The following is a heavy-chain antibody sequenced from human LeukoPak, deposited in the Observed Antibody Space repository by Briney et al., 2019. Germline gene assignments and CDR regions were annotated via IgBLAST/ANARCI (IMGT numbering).Heavy chain of an antibody. V-gene: IGHV4-31*03. J-gene: IGHJ5*02. CDR3: ARGDSSGFYNWFDP. CDR1: GGSISSGGYY. Sequence: PSQTLSLTCTVSGGSISSGGYYWSWIRQHPGKGLEWIGYIYYSGSTYYNPSLKSRVTISVDTSKNQFSLKLSSVTAADTAIYYCARGDSSGFYNWFDPWGQGILVTVSS. CDR2: IYYSGST. D-gene: IGHD3-22*01.